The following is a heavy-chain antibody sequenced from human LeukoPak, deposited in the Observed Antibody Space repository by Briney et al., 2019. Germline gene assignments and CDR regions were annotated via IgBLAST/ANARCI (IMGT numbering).Heavy chain of an antibody. CDR1: GGSISSSNW. CDR2: IYHSGST. V-gene: IGHV4-4*02. Sequence: PSETLSLTCAVSGGSISSSNWWSWVRQPPGKGLEWIGEIYHSGSTYYNTSLKSRVTISVDTSKNQFSLKLSSVTAADTAVYYCARDLLYGSGSYYIDWYYYYYMDVWGKGTTVTVSS. J-gene: IGHJ6*03. CDR3: ARDLLYGSGSYYIDWYYYYYMDV. D-gene: IGHD3-10*01.